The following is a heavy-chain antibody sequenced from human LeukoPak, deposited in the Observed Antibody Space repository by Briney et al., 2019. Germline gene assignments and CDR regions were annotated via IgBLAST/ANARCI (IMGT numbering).Heavy chain of an antibody. CDR2: IYGGGST. Sequence: GGSLRLSCAASGFTVNNKYMSWVRQAPGKGLDWVSVIYGGGSTHYADSVKGRFTXXXDNSKNTVYLQMNSLRAEDTAIYYCKWEPKYWGQGTLVTVSS. CDR3: KWEPKY. J-gene: IGHJ4*02. CDR1: GFTVNNKY. V-gene: IGHV3-66*01. D-gene: IGHD1-26*01.